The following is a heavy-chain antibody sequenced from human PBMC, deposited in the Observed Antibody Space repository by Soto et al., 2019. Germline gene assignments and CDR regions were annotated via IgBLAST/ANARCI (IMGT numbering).Heavy chain of an antibody. CDR2: ISYDGSNK. D-gene: IGHD5-18*01. Sequence: PGGSLRLSCAASGFTFSSYAMHWVRQAPGKGLEWVAVISYDGSNKYYADSVKGRFTISRDNSKNTLYLQMNSLRAEDTAVYYCEREELWCYWCFDIWGRGTLVTVSS. V-gene: IGHV3-30-3*01. CDR3: EREELWCYWCFDI. J-gene: IGHJ2*01. CDR1: GFTFSSYA.